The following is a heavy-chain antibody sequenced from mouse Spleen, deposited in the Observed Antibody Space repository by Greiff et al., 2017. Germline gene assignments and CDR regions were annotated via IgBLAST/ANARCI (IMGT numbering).Heavy chain of an antibody. J-gene: IGHJ3*01. Sequence: LVESGAELVKPGASVKLSCTASGFNFKDYYMHWVKQTPEKGLEWIGRIDPEDGETKYAPKFQGKATITADTSSNTAYLQLSSQTSEDTAVYYCSPITTVVREFAYVGQGTLGTCSA. V-gene: IGHV14-2*01. CDR1: GFNFKDYY. CDR2: IDPEDGET. D-gene: IGHD1-1*01. CDR3: SPITTVVREFAY.